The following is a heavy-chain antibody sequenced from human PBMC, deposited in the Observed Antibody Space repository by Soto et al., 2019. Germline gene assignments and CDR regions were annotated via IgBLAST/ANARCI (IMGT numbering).Heavy chain of an antibody. Sequence: QVQLQQWGAGLLKPSETLSLTCAVYGGSFSGYYWSWIRQPPGKGLEWIGEINHSGSTNYNPSLKSRVTISVDTSKNQFSLKLSSVTAADTAVYYCARVSSSSRQIDYWGQGTLVNVSS. CDR2: INHSGST. V-gene: IGHV4-34*01. CDR1: GGSFSGYY. D-gene: IGHD6-13*01. CDR3: ARVSSSSRQIDY. J-gene: IGHJ4*02.